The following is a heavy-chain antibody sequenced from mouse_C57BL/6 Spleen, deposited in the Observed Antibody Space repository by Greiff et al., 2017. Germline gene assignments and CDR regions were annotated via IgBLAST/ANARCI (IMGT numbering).Heavy chain of an antibody. CDR1: GYTFTSYW. D-gene: IGHD1-1*01. J-gene: IGHJ2*01. CDR3: ASTVVASFDY. Sequence: VKLLESGAELMKPGASVKLSCKATGYTFTSYWIEWVKQRPGHGLEWIGEILPGSGSTNYNEKFKGKATFTADTSSNTSYMQLISLTTEDSAIYYCASTVVASFDYWGQGTTLTVSS. V-gene: IGHV1-9*01. CDR2: ILPGSGST.